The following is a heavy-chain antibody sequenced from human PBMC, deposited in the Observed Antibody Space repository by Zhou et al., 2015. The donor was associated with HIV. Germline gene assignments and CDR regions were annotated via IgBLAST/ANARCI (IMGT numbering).Heavy chain of an antibody. J-gene: IGHJ3*02. CDR3: ARSSVNHENAFDI. Sequence: QVQLVQSGTEVKRPGSSVKVSCKASGGSFSDSEISWVRQAPGQGLEWMGGITPMFEIHNYAQKFRARLIISVDKSTTTAYMELSDLTSEDTAIYFCARSSVNHENAFDIWGQGTNVIVSP. D-gene: IGHD1-14*01. CDR1: GGSFSDSE. V-gene: IGHV1-69*17. CDR2: ITPMFEIH.